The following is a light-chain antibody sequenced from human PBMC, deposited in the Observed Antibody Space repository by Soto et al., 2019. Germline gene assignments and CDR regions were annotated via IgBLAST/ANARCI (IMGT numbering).Light chain of an antibody. J-gene: IGLJ2*01. CDR2: EFN. CDR3: SSYTSGATPSVV. Sequence: QSVLTQPASVSGSPGQSITISCTGTSDDIGDYSYVSWYQQHPGKAPKLILYEFNNRPSGISNRFSGSKSGNTASLTISGLQAEDESDDYCSSYTSGATPSVVFGGGTKLTVL. V-gene: IGLV2-14*01. CDR1: SDDIGDYSY.